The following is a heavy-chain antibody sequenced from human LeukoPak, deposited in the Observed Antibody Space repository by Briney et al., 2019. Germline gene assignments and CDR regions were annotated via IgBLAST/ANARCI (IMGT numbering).Heavy chain of an antibody. CDR2: ISGSGDST. CDR3: AKKVPANWGSYFDY. D-gene: IGHD7-27*01. Sequence: GGSLRLSCAASGFTFSSYAMSWVRQAPGKGLEWVSAISGSGDSTYSTDSVKGRFTISRDNSKNTLSLQMNSLRAEDTAVYYCAKKVPANWGSYFDYWGQGTLVTVSS. J-gene: IGHJ4*02. V-gene: IGHV3-23*01. CDR1: GFTFSSYA.